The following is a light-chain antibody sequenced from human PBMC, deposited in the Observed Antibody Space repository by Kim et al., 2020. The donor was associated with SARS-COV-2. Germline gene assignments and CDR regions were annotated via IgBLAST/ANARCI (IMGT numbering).Light chain of an antibody. CDR2: DAS. CDR1: QTVTSSY. Sequence: EVVLTQSPGTLSLSPGERATLSCRASQTVTSSYLVWYQQTPGQPPRLLIYDASRRATGIPDRFSGSGSGTDFTLTINGLEPEDSAVYYCQQYFNSPVTFGGGTKVDIK. V-gene: IGKV3-20*01. CDR3: QQYFNSPVT. J-gene: IGKJ4*01.